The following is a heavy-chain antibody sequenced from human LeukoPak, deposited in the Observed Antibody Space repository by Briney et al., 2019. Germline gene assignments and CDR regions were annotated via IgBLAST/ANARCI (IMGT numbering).Heavy chain of an antibody. J-gene: IGHJ5*02. CDR1: GGSISSGGDY. CDR3: ARDPSDIVVVPAEIWGFDP. V-gene: IGHV4-61*08. Sequence: SETLSLTCTVSGGSISSGGDYWSLIRQHPGKGLEWIGYIYYTGTTYYNPSLKSRVTISVDTSKNQFSLKLSSVTAADTAVYYCARDPSDIVVVPAEIWGFDPWGQGTLVTVSS. CDR2: IYYTGTT. D-gene: IGHD2-2*01.